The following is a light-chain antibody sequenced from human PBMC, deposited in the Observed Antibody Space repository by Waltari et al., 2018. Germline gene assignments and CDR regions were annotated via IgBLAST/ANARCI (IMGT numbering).Light chain of an antibody. J-gene: IGKJ4*01. V-gene: IGKV1-33*01. CDR1: QDINNY. CDR2: DAS. CDR3: QHYDNLLLT. Sequence: DIQMTQSPSSLSASVGDRVTITCQASQDINNYLNWYQQKPGKAPKLLIYDASNLETGVPSRFSGSGSGTDFTFTISSLQPEDIATYFCQHYDNLLLTFGGGTKVEI.